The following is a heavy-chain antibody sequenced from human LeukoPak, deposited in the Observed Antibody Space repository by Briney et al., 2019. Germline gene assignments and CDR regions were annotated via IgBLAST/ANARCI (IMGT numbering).Heavy chain of an antibody. V-gene: IGHV4-39*01. CDR3: ASLGAYCGGDCYPTFDY. D-gene: IGHD2-21*02. CDR2: IYYSGST. J-gene: IGHJ4*02. CDR1: GGSISSSSYY. Sequence: SETLSLTCTVSGGSISSSSYYWGWIRQPPGKGLEWIGSIYYSGSTYYNPSLKSRVTISVDTSKNQFSLKLGSVTAADTAVYYCASLGAYCGGDCYPTFDYWGQGTLVTVSS.